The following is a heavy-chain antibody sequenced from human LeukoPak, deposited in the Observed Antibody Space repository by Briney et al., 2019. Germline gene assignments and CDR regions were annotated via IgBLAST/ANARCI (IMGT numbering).Heavy chain of an antibody. CDR1: GGSFSGYY. J-gene: IGHJ4*02. CDR2: INHSGST. Sequence: SETLSLTCAVYGGSFSGYYWSWIRQPPGKGLEWIGEINHSGSTNYNPSLKSRVTIPVDTSKNQFSLKLSSVTAADTAVYYCARAPQWYSSGCRFDYWGQGTLVTVSS. D-gene: IGHD6-19*01. V-gene: IGHV4-34*01. CDR3: ARAPQWYSSGCRFDY.